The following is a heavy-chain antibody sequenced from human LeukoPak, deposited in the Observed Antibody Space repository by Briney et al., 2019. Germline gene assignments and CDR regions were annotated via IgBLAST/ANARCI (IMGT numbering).Heavy chain of an antibody. V-gene: IGHV3-74*01. Sequence: GGSLRLSCAAFGFTFSSYWMHWVRQAPGKGLVWVSRINSDGSSASYADSVKGRFTISRDNAKNTLYLQMNSLRAEDTAVYYCARDWYDNSDAFDIWGQETMVTVSS. CDR3: ARDWYDNSDAFDI. J-gene: IGHJ3*02. D-gene: IGHD3-9*01. CDR2: INSDGSSA. CDR1: GFTFSSYW.